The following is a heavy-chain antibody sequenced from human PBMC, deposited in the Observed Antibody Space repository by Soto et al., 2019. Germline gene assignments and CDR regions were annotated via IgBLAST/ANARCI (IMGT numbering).Heavy chain of an antibody. V-gene: IGHV1-69*02. Sequence: QVQLVQSGAEVKKPGSSVKVSCKASGGTFSSYTISWVRQAPGQGLEWMGRIIPILGIANYAQKFQGRVTITADKSTSTAYMELSSLRSEDTAVYYCATTKGRGDDGDYPFDYWGQGTLVTVSS. CDR3: ATTKGRGDDGDYPFDY. J-gene: IGHJ4*02. CDR2: IIPILGIA. D-gene: IGHD4-17*01. CDR1: GGTFSSYT.